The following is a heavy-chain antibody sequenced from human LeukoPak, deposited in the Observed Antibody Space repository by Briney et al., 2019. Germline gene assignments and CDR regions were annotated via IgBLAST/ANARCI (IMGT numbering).Heavy chain of an antibody. Sequence: PSETLSLTCTVSGGSISSYYWSWIRQPPGKGREWIGYIYYSGSTNYNPSLKSRVTISVDTSKNQFSLKLSSVTAADTAVYYCATTFLYDSSGYRLDYWGQGTLVTVSS. CDR2: IYYSGST. V-gene: IGHV4-59*01. J-gene: IGHJ4*02. CDR3: ATTFLYDSSGYRLDY. CDR1: GGSISSYY. D-gene: IGHD3-22*01.